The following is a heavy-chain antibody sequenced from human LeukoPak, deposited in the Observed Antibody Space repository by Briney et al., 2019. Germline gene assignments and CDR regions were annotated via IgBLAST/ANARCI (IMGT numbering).Heavy chain of an antibody. J-gene: IGHJ4*02. CDR3: ARGAMGLYYDQPYYFDY. Sequence: SQTLSLTCAISGDSVSSNSAAWDWIRQSPSRGLEWLGRAYYRSKWFNGYAVSVKGRITINPDTSKNQFSLQLNSVTPEDTAVYYCARGAMGLYYDQPYYFDYWGQGTLVTVSS. V-gene: IGHV6-1*01. D-gene: IGHD3-22*01. CDR1: GDSVSSNSAA. CDR2: AYYRSKWFN.